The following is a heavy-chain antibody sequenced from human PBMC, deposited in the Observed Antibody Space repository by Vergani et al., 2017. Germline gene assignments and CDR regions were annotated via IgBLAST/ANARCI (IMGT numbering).Heavy chain of an antibody. CDR3: AREGGDSYKLGVYYFDY. V-gene: IGHV1-46*01. J-gene: IGHJ4*02. CDR2: INPSGGST. Sequence: QVQLVQSGAEVKKPGASVKVSCKASGYTFTSYYMHWVRQAPGQGLEWMGIINPSGGSTSYAQKFQGRVTMTRDTSKSTVYMERSSRRSEGTAVYYCAREGGDSYKLGVYYFDYWGQGTLVTVSS. D-gene: IGHD5-24*01. CDR1: GYTFTSYY.